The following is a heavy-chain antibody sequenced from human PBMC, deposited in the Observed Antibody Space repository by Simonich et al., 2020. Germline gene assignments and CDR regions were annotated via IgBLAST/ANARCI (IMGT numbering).Heavy chain of an antibody. J-gene: IGHJ4*02. CDR3: ARGRVEMSRGYVDY. CDR1: GYTFTSYD. Sequence: QVQLVQSGAEVKKPGASVKVSCKAYGYTFTSYDINWVRQATGQGLEWMGWMNPNRGNTSYAQKFQGRVTITRNTSISTAYMGLSSLRSEDTAVYYCARGRVEMSRGYVDYWGQGTLVTVSS. V-gene: IGHV1-8*03. CDR2: MNPNRGNT. D-gene: IGHD2-15*01.